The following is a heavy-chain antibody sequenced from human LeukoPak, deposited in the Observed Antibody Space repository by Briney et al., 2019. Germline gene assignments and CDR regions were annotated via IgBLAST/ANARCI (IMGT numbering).Heavy chain of an antibody. Sequence: GASVKVSCKASGYTFTGYYMHWVRQAPGQGLEWMGWINPNSGGTNYAQKFQGRVTMTRDTSISTAYMDLGRLRSDDTAVYYCARGWIAARELLVWGQGTLVTVSS. CDR2: INPNSGGT. CDR3: ARGWIAARELLV. V-gene: IGHV1-2*02. J-gene: IGHJ4*02. CDR1: GYTFTGYY. D-gene: IGHD1-26*01.